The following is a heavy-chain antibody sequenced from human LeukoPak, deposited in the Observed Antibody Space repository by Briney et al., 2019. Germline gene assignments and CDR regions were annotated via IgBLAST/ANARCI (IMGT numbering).Heavy chain of an antibody. D-gene: IGHD3-22*01. V-gene: IGHV3-15*01. Sequence: GGSLRLSCAVSGFTFSNAWMSWVRQAPGKGLEWVGRIKTKTDGGTTDYAAPVKGRFTISRDDSKNTLYLQMNSLKTEDTAVYYCTTADSSGRFLIDYWGQGTLVTVSS. CDR2: IKTKTDGGTT. CDR1: GFTFSNAW. J-gene: IGHJ4*02. CDR3: TTADSSGRFLIDY.